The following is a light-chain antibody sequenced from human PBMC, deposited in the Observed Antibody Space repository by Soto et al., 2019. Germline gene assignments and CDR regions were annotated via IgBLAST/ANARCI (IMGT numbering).Light chain of an antibody. CDR2: EDS. J-gene: IGLJ3*02. CDR1: NSDVGRYKL. V-gene: IGLV2-23*01. CDR3: CSYAGGNNWV. Sequence: QSALTQPASVSGSPGQSITISCTGSNSDVGRYKLVSWYQQHPGKAPKLIVYEDSKGPSGASSRFSGSKSASTASLTVSGLQSDDEADYYCCSYAGGNNWVFGGGTKLTVL.